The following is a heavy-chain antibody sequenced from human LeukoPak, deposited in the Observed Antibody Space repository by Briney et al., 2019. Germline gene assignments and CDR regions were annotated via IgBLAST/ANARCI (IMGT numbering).Heavy chain of an antibody. J-gene: IGHJ6*02. D-gene: IGHD3-10*01. CDR3: ARGSNVLLWFGTAGDV. CDR2: INHSGST. V-gene: IGHV4-34*01. Sequence: SETLSLTCAVYGGSFSGYYWSWIRQPPGKGLEWIGEINHSGSTNYNTSLKSRVTISVDTSKNQFSLKLSSVTAADTAVYYCARGSNVLLWFGTAGDVWGQGTTVTVSS. CDR1: GGSFSGYY.